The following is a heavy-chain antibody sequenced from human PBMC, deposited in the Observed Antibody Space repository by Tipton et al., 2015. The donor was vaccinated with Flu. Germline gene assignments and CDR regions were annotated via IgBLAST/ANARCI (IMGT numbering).Heavy chain of an antibody. CDR1: GFPFSTYT. CDR3: ATYFLGY. CDR2: LTSSSSSI. D-gene: IGHD2/OR15-2a*01. J-gene: IGHJ4*02. V-gene: IGHV3-21*01. Sequence: QLVQSGGGLVKPGGSLRLSCAASGFPFSTYTMSWVRQAPGQGLEWVSSLTSSSSSIYYADSVEGRFTISRDNAKNSLYLQMNSLRAEDTAVYYCATYFLGYWGQGALVTVSS.